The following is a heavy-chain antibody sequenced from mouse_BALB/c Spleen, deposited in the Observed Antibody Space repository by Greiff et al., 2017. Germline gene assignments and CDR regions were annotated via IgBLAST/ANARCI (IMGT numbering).Heavy chain of an antibody. J-gene: IGHJ1*01. CDR1: GFSLTSYD. Sequence: VNVVESGPGLVAPSQSLSITCTVSGFSLTSYDISWIRQPPGKGLEWLGVIWTGGGTNYNSAFMSRLSISKDNSKSQVFLKMNSLQTDDTAIYYCVRDRDYDFEVWGAGTTVTVSS. CDR2: IWTGGGT. D-gene: IGHD2-4*01. V-gene: IGHV2-9-2*01. CDR3: VRDRDYDFEV.